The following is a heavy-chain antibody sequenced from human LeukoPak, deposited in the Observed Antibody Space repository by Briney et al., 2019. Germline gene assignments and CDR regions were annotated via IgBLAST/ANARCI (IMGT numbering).Heavy chain of an antibody. D-gene: IGHD6-19*01. CDR2: IKQDGSEK. CDR1: GFTFTIYW. J-gene: IGHJ4*02. CDR3: AVGYSSGWGGDYFDY. Sequence: GGSLRLSCAASGFTFTIYWMNWVRQAPGKGLEWVANIKQDGSEKYYVDSVKGRFTISRDNAKNSLYLQMNSLRAEDTAVYYCAVGYSSGWGGDYFDYWGQGTLVTVSS. V-gene: IGHV3-7*01.